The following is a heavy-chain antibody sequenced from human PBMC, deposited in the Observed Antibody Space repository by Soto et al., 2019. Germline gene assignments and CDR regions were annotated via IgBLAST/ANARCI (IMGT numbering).Heavy chain of an antibody. CDR2: TSSSGTGI. D-gene: IGHD2-15*01. Sequence: GGSLRLSCAASGFTFSDYYMTWIRQAPGKGLEWVSYTSSSGTGIYYADSVTGRFTITRDNAKKSLYLQMSSLRAEDTAIYYCARAYSDAFDIWGQGTMVTVSS. CDR1: GFTFSDYY. V-gene: IGHV3-11*01. CDR3: ARAYSDAFDI. J-gene: IGHJ3*02.